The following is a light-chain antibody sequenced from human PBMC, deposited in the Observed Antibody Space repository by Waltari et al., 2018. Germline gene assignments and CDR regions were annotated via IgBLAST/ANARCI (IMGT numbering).Light chain of an antibody. CDR3: QVWDGSTVV. CDR1: NIGSKH. Sequence: SFDLTQPLSVSVSLGQTARITCGGNNIGSKHVHWYLQRPGLAPGLVIYADSNRPSGIPERFSGSNSGNTATLTISRVQADDGADYYCQVWDGSTVVFGGGTKLTVV. J-gene: IGLJ2*01. CDR2: ADS. V-gene: IGLV3-9*01.